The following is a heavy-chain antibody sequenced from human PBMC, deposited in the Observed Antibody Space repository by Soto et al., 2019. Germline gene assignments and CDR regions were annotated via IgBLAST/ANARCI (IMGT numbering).Heavy chain of an antibody. J-gene: IGHJ4*02. CDR3: ARQVPAETTGIDY. CDR2: IYYSGST. Sequence: SETLSLTCTVSGGSISSSSYYWGWIRQPPGKGLEWIGSIYYSGSTYYNPSLKSRVTISVDTSKNQFSLKLSSVTAADTAVYYCARQVPAETTGIDYWGQGTLVTVSS. V-gene: IGHV4-39*01. D-gene: IGHD4-17*01. CDR1: GGSISSSSYY.